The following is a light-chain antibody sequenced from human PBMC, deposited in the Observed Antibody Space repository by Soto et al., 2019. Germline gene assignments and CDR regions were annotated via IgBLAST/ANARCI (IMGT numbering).Light chain of an antibody. Sequence: QSVLTQPPSTSGTPGQRVTISCSGSSSNIGTNYIYWYQQLQGTAPKLLIYRNNQRPSGVPARFSGSKSDTSASLAISGLRSEDDADYYCAAWDDSLSAWVFGGGTKLTVL. CDR1: SSNIGTNY. CDR3: AAWDDSLSAWV. V-gene: IGLV1-47*01. CDR2: RNN. J-gene: IGLJ3*02.